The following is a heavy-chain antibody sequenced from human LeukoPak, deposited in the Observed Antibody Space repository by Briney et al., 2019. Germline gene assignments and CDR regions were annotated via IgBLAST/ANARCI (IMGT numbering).Heavy chain of an antibody. D-gene: IGHD3-9*01. CDR1: GFTFSSYG. Sequence: QAGGSLRLSCAASGFTFSSYGMHWVRQAPGKGLEWVAFIRYDGSNKYYADSVKGRFTTSRDNSKNTLYLQMNSLRAEDTAVYYCAKDHFSLVAREVNRAHFDYWGQGTLVTVSS. J-gene: IGHJ4*02. CDR2: IRYDGSNK. V-gene: IGHV3-30*02. CDR3: AKDHFSLVAREVNRAHFDY.